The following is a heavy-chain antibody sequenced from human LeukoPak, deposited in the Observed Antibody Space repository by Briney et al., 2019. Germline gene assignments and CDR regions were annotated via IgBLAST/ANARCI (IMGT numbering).Heavy chain of an antibody. V-gene: IGHV4-34*01. CDR3: ARGPRNIYSSGRNRWAFDY. Sequence: SETLSLTCAVYGGSFSGYYWSWIRQPPGKGLEWIGEINHSGSTNYNPSLKSRVTISVDTSKNQFSLKLSSVTAADTAVYYCARGPRNIYSSGRNRWAFDYWGQGTLVTVSS. CDR2: INHSGST. D-gene: IGHD6-19*01. CDR1: GGSFSGYY. J-gene: IGHJ4*02.